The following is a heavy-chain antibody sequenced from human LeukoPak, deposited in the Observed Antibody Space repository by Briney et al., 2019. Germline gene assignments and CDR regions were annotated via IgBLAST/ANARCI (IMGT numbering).Heavy chain of an antibody. Sequence: PSETLSLTCAVYGGSFSGYYWSWIRQPPGKGLEWIGEINHSGSTNYNPSLKSRVTISVDTSKNQFSLKLSSVTAADTAVYYCASEDAYCGGDCYPYWGQGTLVTVSS. CDR1: GGSFSGYY. CDR2: INHSGST. CDR3: ASEDAYCGGDCYPY. V-gene: IGHV4-34*01. D-gene: IGHD2-21*02. J-gene: IGHJ4*02.